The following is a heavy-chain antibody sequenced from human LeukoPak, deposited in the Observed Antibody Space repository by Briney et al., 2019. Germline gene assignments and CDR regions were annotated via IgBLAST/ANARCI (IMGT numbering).Heavy chain of an antibody. Sequence: GASVKVFCKASGYTFSGFYIHWVRQAPGQGLEWMGWINPNSGVTNYAQKLQGRVTITRDTSIDTAYMQLSRLRSDDTAVYYCAKDRYGDYEAPFHYYMDAWGRGTTVTVSS. D-gene: IGHD5-12*01. CDR2: INPNSGVT. CDR1: GYTFSGFY. J-gene: IGHJ6*03. CDR3: AKDRYGDYEAPFHYYMDA. V-gene: IGHV1-2*02.